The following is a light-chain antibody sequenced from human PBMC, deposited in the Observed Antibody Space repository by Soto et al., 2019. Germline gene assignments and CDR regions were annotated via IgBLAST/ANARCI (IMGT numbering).Light chain of an antibody. CDR2: GAS. J-gene: IGKJ5*01. CDR1: QTISSSY. V-gene: IGKV3D-20*02. Sequence: EIVLIQSPATLSLSPGERATLSCRASQTISSSYLAWYQQKPGQAPRLLIYGASSRATGIPDRFSGSGSGTDFTLTISRLEPEDFAVYYCQQRSNWPLITFGQGTRLEIK. CDR3: QQRSNWPLIT.